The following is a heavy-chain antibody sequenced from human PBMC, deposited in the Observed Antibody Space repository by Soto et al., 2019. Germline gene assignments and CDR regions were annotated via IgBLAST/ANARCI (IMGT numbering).Heavy chain of an antibody. D-gene: IGHD3-9*01. V-gene: IGHV4-39*01. J-gene: IGHJ6*02. CDR3: ARTTVLRYFDWWGYYYYGMDV. Sequence: SETLSLTCTGSGGSISSSSYYWGWIRQPPGKGLEWIGSIYYSGSTYYNPSLKSRVTISVDTSKNQFSLKLSSVTAADTAVYYCARTTVLRYFDWWGYYYYGMDVWGQGTTVTVSS. CDR1: GGSISSSSYY. CDR2: IYYSGST.